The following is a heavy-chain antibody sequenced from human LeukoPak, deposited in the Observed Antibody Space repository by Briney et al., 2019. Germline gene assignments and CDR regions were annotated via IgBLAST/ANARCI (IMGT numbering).Heavy chain of an antibody. V-gene: IGHV3-53*01. CDR3: ARVDIVATTHWYFDL. J-gene: IGHJ2*01. CDR2: IYSGGST. Sequence: GGSLRPSCAASGFTVSSNYMSWVRQAPGKGLEWVSVIYSGGSTYYADSVKGRFTISRDNSKNTLYLQMNSLRAEDTAVYYCARVDIVATTHWYFDLWGRGTLVTVSS. CDR1: GFTVSSNY. D-gene: IGHD5-12*01.